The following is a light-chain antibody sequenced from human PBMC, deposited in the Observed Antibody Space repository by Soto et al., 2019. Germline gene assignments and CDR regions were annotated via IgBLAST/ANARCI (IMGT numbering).Light chain of an antibody. CDR3: SSYTSSNTVL. J-gene: IGLJ2*01. Sequence: QSALTQPASVSGSPGQSITISCTGTSSDVGGYNYVSWYQHHPGKAPKLMIYDVTDRPSGISFRFSGSKSGTTASLTISRLQAEDEADYYCSSYTSSNTVLFGAGTKVTVL. CDR1: SSDVGGYNY. CDR2: DVT. V-gene: IGLV2-14*03.